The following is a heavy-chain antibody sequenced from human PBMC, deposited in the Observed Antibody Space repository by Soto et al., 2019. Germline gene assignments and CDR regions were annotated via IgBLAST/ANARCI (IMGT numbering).Heavy chain of an antibody. CDR1: GFTFSRYG. D-gene: IGHD5-12*01. V-gene: IGHV3-30*18. CDR2: ISYDGSNK. Sequence: GSLRLSCEASGFTFSRYGMHWVRQAPGKGLEWVAVISYDGSNKYYADFVKGRFTISRDNSKNTLYLQMNSLRAEDTAVYYCAKAPLEMATIGFYYYGIDVWGQGTTVTVSS. CDR3: AKAPLEMATIGFYYYGIDV. J-gene: IGHJ6*02.